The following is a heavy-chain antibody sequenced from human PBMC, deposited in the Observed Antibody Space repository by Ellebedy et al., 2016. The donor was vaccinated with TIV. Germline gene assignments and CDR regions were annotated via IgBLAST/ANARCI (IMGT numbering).Heavy chain of an antibody. CDR2: INQDGSEK. D-gene: IGHD4-17*01. Sequence: GESLKISCAAPGFTSSSYWMSWVRQAPGKGLEWVANINQDGSEKYYVDSVKGRFTISRDNAKNSLYLQMNGLGADDTAVYYCVTDGSYGDYRSPTHAFEFWGQGTMVTVSS. CDR1: GFTSSSYW. CDR3: VTDGSYGDYRSPTHAFEF. V-gene: IGHV3-7*01. J-gene: IGHJ3*01.